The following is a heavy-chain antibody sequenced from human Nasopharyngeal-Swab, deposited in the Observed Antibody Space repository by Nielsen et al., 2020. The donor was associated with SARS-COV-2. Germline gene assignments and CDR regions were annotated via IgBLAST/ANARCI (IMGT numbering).Heavy chain of an antibody. CDR2: MYDGAT. CDR3: ARRLAAAAGINAFDV. D-gene: IGHD6-13*01. V-gene: IGHV4-39*02. J-gene: IGHJ3*01. CDR1: GVSISSSSYY. Sequence: SETLSLTCNVSGVSISSSSYYWGWIRQPPGKGLEWIGSMYDGATYSTPSLKSRVTIHADTSKNHLSLSLSSVTVADTAVYYCARRLAAAAGINAFDVWGQGTLVSASS.